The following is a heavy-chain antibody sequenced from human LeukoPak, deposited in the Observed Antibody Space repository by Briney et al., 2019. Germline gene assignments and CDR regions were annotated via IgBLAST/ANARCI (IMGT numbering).Heavy chain of an antibody. CDR1: GFTFTNYP. J-gene: IGHJ4*02. CDR3: AKGLYSSSSYFDY. V-gene: IGHV3-23*01. CDR2: ISGSGGST. Sequence: GGSLRLSCAASGFTFTNYPMIWVRQAPGRGLTWVSGISGSGGSTYYADSVEGRFTISRDNSKNTLYLQMNSLRAEDTAVYYCAKGLYSSSSYFDYWGQGTLVTVSS. D-gene: IGHD6-6*01.